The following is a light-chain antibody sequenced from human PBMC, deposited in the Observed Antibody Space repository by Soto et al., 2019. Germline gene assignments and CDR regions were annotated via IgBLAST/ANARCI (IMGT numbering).Light chain of an antibody. CDR2: DAS. Sequence: EIVLTQSPATLSLSPGERATLSCRASQSVSSYLAWYQQKPGQAPRLLIYDASNRATGIPARFSGSGSGTDVTLTINSLEPEAFAVYYCQQRSNGPPWTFGQGTKVEIK. V-gene: IGKV3-11*01. CDR1: QSVSSY. CDR3: QQRSNGPPWT. J-gene: IGKJ1*01.